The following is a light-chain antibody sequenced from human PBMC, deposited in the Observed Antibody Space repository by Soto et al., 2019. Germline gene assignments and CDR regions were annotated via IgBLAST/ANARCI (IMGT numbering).Light chain of an antibody. Sequence: EIVLTQSPGTLSLSPGEGATLSCRASQSISSNFLAWYQQKRGQAPRLLIHGASNRATGIPDRFSGSGSGTDFTLTITRLEPEDFAVYYCQDYGTSPYTFGQGTKLEIK. V-gene: IGKV3-20*01. CDR3: QDYGTSPYT. J-gene: IGKJ2*01. CDR2: GAS. CDR1: QSISSNF.